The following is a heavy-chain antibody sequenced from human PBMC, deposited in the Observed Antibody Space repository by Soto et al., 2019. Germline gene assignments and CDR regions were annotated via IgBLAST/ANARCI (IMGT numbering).Heavy chain of an antibody. D-gene: IGHD3-3*01. V-gene: IGHV1-2*04. J-gene: IGHJ6*02. CDR3: ARDRLRFLEWLSQTYYYYGMDV. CDR1: GYTFTGYY. Sequence: EASVKVSCKASGYTFTGYYMHWVRQAPGQGLEWMGWINPNSGGTNYAQKFQGWVTMTRDTSISTAYMELSRLRSDDTAVYYCARDRLRFLEWLSQTYYYYGMDVWGQGTTVTVSS. CDR2: INPNSGGT.